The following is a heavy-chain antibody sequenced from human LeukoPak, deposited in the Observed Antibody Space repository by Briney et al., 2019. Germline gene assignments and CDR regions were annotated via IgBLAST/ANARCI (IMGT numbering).Heavy chain of an antibody. CDR1: GFTFSSYW. CDR2: INSHGSTT. CDR3: ARVAAGKGYPFDY. V-gene: IGHV3-74*01. D-gene: IGHD6-13*01. Sequence: PGGSLRLSCAASGFTFSSYWMHWVRQPPGKGLVWVSCINSHGSTTSYADSVKGRFTISRDNAKNTVYLQLNSLRAEDTAVYYCARVAAGKGYPFDYWGQGTLVTVSS. J-gene: IGHJ4*02.